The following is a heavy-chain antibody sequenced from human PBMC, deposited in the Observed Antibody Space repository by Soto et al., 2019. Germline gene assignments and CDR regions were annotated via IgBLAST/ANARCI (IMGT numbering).Heavy chain of an antibody. CDR3: ARAKLCNTISCPHSFDI. V-gene: IGHV4-4*02. D-gene: IGHD3-10*01. CDR1: GASISTNNW. Sequence: QVQLQESGPGLVEPSGTLSLTCDVSGASISTNNWWSWVRPSPGQGREWIAEVYHSGTTNSNPSLKSRVTISVDTSKNQFSLMLASVTAADTAVYYCARAKLCNTISCPHSFDIWGQGTLVTVSS. J-gene: IGHJ4*02. CDR2: VYHSGTT.